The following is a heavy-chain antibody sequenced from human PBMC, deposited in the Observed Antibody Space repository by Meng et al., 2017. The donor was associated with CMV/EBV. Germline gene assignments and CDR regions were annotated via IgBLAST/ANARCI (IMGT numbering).Heavy chain of an antibody. Sequence: CTSSGFTFSSYTMHCVRQAPGKGRDWVAVISSDGNFQHYADSLKGRFTISRDNSKNTLYLQMNSLRAEDTAVYYCAKEWAPHEHFDYWGQGTLVTVSS. CDR3: AKEWAPHEHFDY. CDR2: ISSDGNFQ. CDR1: GFTFSSYT. V-gene: IGHV3-30-3*01. J-gene: IGHJ4*02.